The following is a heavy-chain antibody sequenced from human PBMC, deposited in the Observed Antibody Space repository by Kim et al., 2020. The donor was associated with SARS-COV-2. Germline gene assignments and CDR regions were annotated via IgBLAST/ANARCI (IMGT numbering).Heavy chain of an antibody. J-gene: IGHJ6*02. V-gene: IGHV3-11*06. CDR3: ARDAVSGGQAGYYYGMDV. Sequence: GGSLRLSCAASGLTFSDYYMSWIRQAPGKGLEWVSYISSSSYTNYADSVKGRFTISRDNAKNSLYLQMNSLRAEDTAVYYCARDAVSGGQAGYYYGMDVWGQGTTVTVSS. D-gene: IGHD2-15*01. CDR1: GLTFSDYY. CDR2: ISSSSYT.